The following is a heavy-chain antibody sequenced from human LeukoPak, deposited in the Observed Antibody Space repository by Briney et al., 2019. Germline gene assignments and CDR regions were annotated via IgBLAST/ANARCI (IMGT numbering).Heavy chain of an antibody. J-gene: IGHJ3*02. CDR1: GFTFSSSA. D-gene: IGHD3-22*01. V-gene: IGHV3-23*01. Sequence: PGGSLRLSCAASGFTFSSSAMTWVRQAPGKGLEWVSAISDDGDAKYAVSVKGRFTISRDNSKNTLYLQMNSLRAEDTAVYYCAKDASGYSPSHAFDIWGQGTMVTVSS. CDR3: AKDASGYSPSHAFDI. CDR2: ISDDGDAK.